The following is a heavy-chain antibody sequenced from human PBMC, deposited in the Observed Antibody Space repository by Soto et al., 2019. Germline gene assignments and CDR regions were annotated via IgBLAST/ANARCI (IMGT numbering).Heavy chain of an antibody. V-gene: IGHV1-69*01. D-gene: IGHD3-10*02. Sequence: QVQLVQSGAEVKKPGSSVKVSCKASGGTFSSYAISWVRQAPGQGLEWMGGIIPIFGTANYAQKFQGRVKNNAGETTGTGYMGVRRLRSEDTGVYYWAGGLGSIVRGVIRGTGWFDPWGQGTLVTVSS. CDR2: IIPIFGTA. CDR1: GGTFSSYA. J-gene: IGHJ5*02. CDR3: AGGLGSIVRGVIRGTGWFDP.